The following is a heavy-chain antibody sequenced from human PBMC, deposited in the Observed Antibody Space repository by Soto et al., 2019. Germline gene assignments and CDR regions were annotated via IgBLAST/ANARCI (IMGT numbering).Heavy chain of an antibody. J-gene: IGHJ4*02. Sequence: GASVKVSCKASGYTFTSYAMHWVRQAPGQRLEWMGWINAGNGNTKYSQKFQGRVTITRDTSASTAYMELSSLRSEDTAVYYCARDWGSGWYPDYWGQGTLVTVSS. CDR3: ARDWGSGWYPDY. V-gene: IGHV1-3*01. CDR2: INAGNGNT. CDR1: GYTFTSYA. D-gene: IGHD6-19*01.